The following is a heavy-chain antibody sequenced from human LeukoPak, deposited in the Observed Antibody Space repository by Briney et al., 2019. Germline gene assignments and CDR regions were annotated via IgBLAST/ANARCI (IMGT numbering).Heavy chain of an antibody. CDR2: IIPIFGTA. Sequence: ASAKVSCKASGGTFSSYAISWVRQAPGQGLEWMGGIIPIFGTANYAQKFQGRVTITADESTSTAYMELSSLRSEDTAVYYCARGLRWQKSDSAFDIWGQGTMVTVSS. CDR3: ARGLRWQKSDSAFDI. D-gene: IGHD4-23*01. V-gene: IGHV1-69*13. J-gene: IGHJ3*02. CDR1: GGTFSSYA.